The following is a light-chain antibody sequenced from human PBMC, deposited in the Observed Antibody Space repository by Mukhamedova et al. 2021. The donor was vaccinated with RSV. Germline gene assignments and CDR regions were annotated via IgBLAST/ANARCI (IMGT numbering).Light chain of an antibody. CDR3: QQVNSFPPT. V-gene: IGKV1-12*01. J-gene: IGKJ1*01. CDR2: NAS. Sequence: WYQRRVHGKAPKLLISNASILQSGVPSRFSGSGSGTDFTLTITSLQPDVFATYYCQQVNSFPPTFGQGTKVEI.